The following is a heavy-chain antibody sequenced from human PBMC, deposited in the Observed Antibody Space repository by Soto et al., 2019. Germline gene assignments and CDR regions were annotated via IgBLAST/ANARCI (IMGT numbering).Heavy chain of an antibody. Sequence: SVKVSCKVSGYTFTSYYMHWVRQAPGQGLEWMGTINPSGGSTSYAQKFQGRVTMTRDTSTSTGYMELSSLRSEDTAVYYCARGNDILRRYFDYWGQGTLVTVSS. CDR3: ARGNDILRRYFDY. CDR2: INPSGGST. V-gene: IGHV1-46*01. J-gene: IGHJ4*02. D-gene: IGHD3-9*01. CDR1: GYTFTSYY.